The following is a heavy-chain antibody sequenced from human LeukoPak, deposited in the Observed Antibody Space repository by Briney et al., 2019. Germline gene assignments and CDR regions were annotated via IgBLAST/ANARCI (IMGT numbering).Heavy chain of an antibody. Sequence: SETLSLTCAVYGGSFSGYYWSWIRQPPGKGLEWIGEINHSGSTNYNPSLKSRVTISVDTSKDQFSLKLSSVTAADTAVYYCAREAPDAFDIWGQGTMVTVSS. V-gene: IGHV4-34*01. J-gene: IGHJ3*02. CDR2: INHSGST. CDR1: GGSFSGYY. CDR3: AREAPDAFDI.